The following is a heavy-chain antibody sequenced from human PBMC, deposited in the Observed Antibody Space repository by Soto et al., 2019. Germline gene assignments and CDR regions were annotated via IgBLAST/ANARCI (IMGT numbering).Heavy chain of an antibody. V-gene: IGHV1-46*03. J-gene: IGHJ4*02. CDR1: GDSFTSYY. D-gene: IGHD3-16*02. CDR2: INPSGGST. Sequence: GAPAELACKASGDSFTSYYMRWARQAPGQGLEWMGIINPSGGSTSYAQKFQGRVTMTRDTSTSTVYMELSSLRSEDTAVYYCARDYGKGDYIWGSYRPPARGVPDYWGQGTLVTVSS. CDR3: ARDYGKGDYIWGSYRPPARGVPDY.